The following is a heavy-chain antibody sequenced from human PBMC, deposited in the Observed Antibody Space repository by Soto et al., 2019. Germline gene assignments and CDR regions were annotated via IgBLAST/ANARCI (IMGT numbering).Heavy chain of an antibody. CDR1: GGSISSSSYY. V-gene: IGHV4-39*01. D-gene: IGHD1-7*01. Sequence: QLQLQESGPGLVKPSETLSLTCTVSGGSISSSSYYWGWIRQPPGKGLEWIGSIYYSGSTYYNPSLKSRVTISVDTSKNQFSLKLSSVTAADTAVYYCARQIGITGTTWFDPWGQGTLVTVSS. CDR3: ARQIGITGTTWFDP. CDR2: IYYSGST. J-gene: IGHJ5*02.